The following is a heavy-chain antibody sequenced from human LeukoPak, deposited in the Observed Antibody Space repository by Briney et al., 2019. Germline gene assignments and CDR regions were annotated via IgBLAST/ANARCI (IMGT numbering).Heavy chain of an antibody. V-gene: IGHV4-30-4*01. J-gene: IGHJ6*02. CDR2: IYYSGST. D-gene: IGHD4-23*01. Sequence: MASQTLSLTCTVSGGSISSGDYYWSWIRQPPGKGLEWIGYIYYSGSTYYNPSLKSRVTISVDTSKNQFSLKLSSVTAADTAVYYCARDENDYGGNSRVNYYYGMDVWGQGTTVTVSS. CDR3: ARDENDYGGNSRVNYYYGMDV. CDR1: GGSISSGDYY.